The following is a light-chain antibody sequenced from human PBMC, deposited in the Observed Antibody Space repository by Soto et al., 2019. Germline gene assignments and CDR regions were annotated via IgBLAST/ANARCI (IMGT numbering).Light chain of an antibody. J-gene: IGLJ2*01. V-gene: IGLV2-14*01. Sequence: QYALTQPASVSGSPGQSITISCTGTSSDAGGYNYVSWYQQHTGKAPKLMIYDVSNRPSGVSIRFSGSKSGNTASLTISGLQAEDEADYYCSSYTRSSTLYVVFGGGTKLTVL. CDR3: SSYTRSSTLYVV. CDR2: DVS. CDR1: SSDAGGYNY.